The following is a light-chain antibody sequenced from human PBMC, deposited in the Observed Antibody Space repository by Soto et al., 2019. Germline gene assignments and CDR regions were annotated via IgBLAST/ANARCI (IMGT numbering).Light chain of an antibody. CDR3: SSYAGSNNFVV. J-gene: IGLJ2*01. CDR2: EVN. Sequence: QSVLTQPPSASGSPGQSVTISCTGTSSDIGGYNYVSWYRHRPGKAPKLMIFEVNNRPSGVPDRFSGSKSGNTASLTVSGLQGEDEADYYCSSYAGSNNFVVFGGGTKLTVL. V-gene: IGLV2-8*01. CDR1: SSDIGGYNY.